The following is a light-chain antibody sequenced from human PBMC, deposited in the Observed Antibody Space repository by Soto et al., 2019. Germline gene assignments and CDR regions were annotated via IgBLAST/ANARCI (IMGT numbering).Light chain of an antibody. Sequence: IQLTQSPYTLSASVGDRVTLTCRASQSISSWLAWYQQKPGKAPKLLIYDASSLQSGVPSRFSGSGSGTEFTLTISSLQPDDFATYYCQQFHSYSWTFGQGTKVDI. CDR2: DAS. CDR3: QQFHSYSWT. V-gene: IGKV1-5*01. J-gene: IGKJ1*01. CDR1: QSISSW.